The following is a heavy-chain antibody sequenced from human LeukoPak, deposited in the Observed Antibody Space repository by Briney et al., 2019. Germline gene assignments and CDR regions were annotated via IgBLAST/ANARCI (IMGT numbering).Heavy chain of an antibody. CDR2: IISSSSYI. CDR1: GFTFISYS. D-gene: IGHD3-22*01. J-gene: IGHJ6*02. CDR3: ARVRNYYDSSGYYIYYYYGMDV. V-gene: IGHV3-21*01. Sequence: GGSLRLSCAASGFTFISYSMNWVRQAPGKGLEWVSSIISSSSYIYYADSVKGRFTISRDNAKNSLYLQMNSLRAEDTAVYYCARVRNYYDSSGYYIYYYYGMDVWGQGTTVTVSS.